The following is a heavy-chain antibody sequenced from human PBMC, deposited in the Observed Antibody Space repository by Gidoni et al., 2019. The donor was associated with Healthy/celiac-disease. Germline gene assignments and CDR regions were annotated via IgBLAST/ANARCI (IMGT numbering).Heavy chain of an antibody. CDR1: GYTFTGYY. CDR3: ARSVSLGYCSSTSCLGVGFDP. D-gene: IGHD2-2*01. V-gene: IGHV1-2*02. Sequence: QVQLVQSGAEVKKPGASVKVSCKASGYTFTGYYMHWVRQAPGQGLEWMGWINPNSGGTNYAQKFQGRVTMTRDTSISTAYMELSRLRSDDTAVYYCARSVSLGYCSSTSCLGVGFDPWGQGTLVTVSS. CDR2: INPNSGGT. J-gene: IGHJ5*02.